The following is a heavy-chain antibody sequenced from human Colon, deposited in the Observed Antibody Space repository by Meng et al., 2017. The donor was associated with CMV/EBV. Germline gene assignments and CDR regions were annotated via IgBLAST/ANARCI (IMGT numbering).Heavy chain of an antibody. V-gene: IGHV1-2*02. CDR3: IKEDWYFDF. J-gene: IGHJ4*02. Sequence: GDKVKNTGASLKDACNTSGYTFTAKHLHWVRHAPGQGLEWMGWIYPQNGGTYFAQKFQGRVTMTSDTSISTAYMELSSLTSDDTAIYYCIKEDWYFDFWGQGTLVTVSS. D-gene: IGHD2-21*01. CDR1: GYTFTAKH. CDR2: IYPQNGGT.